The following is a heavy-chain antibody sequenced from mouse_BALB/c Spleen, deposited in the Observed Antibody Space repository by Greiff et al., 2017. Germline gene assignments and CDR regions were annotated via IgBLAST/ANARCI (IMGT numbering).Heavy chain of an antibody. CDR3: ASGDGYGGFAY. CDR2: ISYSGST. CDR1: GYSITSDYA. D-gene: IGHD2-2*01. V-gene: IGHV3-2*02. J-gene: IGHJ3*01. Sequence: EVKVEESGPGLVKSSQSLSLTCTVTGYSITSDYAWNWIRQFPGNKLEWMGYISYSGSTSYNPSLKSRISITRDTSKNQFFLQLNSVTTEDTATYYCASGDGYGGFAYWGQGTLVTVSA.